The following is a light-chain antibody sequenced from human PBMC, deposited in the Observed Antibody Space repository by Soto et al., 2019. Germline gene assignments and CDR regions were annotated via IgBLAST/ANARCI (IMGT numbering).Light chain of an antibody. Sequence: QSVLTQPASVSGSPGQSITISCTGTSSDVGAYNYVSWYQQHPGKVPKLMIYDVSDRPSGVSNRFSGSKSGNTASLTISGLQAEDEAAYYCSSFTRSNSYVFGTGTKLTVL. CDR3: SSFTRSNSYV. V-gene: IGLV2-14*03. CDR2: DVS. J-gene: IGLJ1*01. CDR1: SSDVGAYNY.